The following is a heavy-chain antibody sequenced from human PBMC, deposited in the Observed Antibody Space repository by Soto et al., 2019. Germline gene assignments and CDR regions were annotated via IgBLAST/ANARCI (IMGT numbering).Heavy chain of an antibody. Sequence: GASVKVSCKAPGYTFTSYDINWVRQATGQGLEWMGWMNPNSGNTGYAQKFQGRVTMTRNTSISTAYMELSSLRSEDTAVYYCAREGMTTVTSYDYWGQGTLVTVSS. CDR3: AREGMTTVTSYDY. V-gene: IGHV1-8*01. CDR2: MNPNSGNT. J-gene: IGHJ4*02. D-gene: IGHD4-17*01. CDR1: GYTFTSYD.